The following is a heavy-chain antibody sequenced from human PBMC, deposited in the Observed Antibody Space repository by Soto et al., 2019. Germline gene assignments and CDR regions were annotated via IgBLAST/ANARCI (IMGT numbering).Heavy chain of an antibody. V-gene: IGHV3-7*01. CDR1: GFTFSSYW. CDR3: ARFSSGWSSAFDI. Sequence: GGSLRLSCAASGFTFSSYWMSWVRQAPGKGLEWVANIKQDGSEKYDVDSVKGRFTISRDNAKNSLYLQMNSLRAEDTAVYYCARFSSGWSSAFDIWGQGTMVTVSS. D-gene: IGHD6-19*01. J-gene: IGHJ3*02. CDR2: IKQDGSEK.